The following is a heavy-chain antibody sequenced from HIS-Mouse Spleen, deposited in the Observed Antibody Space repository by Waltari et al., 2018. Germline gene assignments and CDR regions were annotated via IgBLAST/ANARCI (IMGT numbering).Heavy chain of an antibody. Sequence: QLQLQESGPGLVKPSETLSLTCTVSGGSISSSSYYWGWIRQPPGKGLEWIGSIYYSGRTDYRPALKSRVTISVDTSKNQFSLKLSSVTAADTAVYYCARAPTGFLEWFDAFDIWGQGTMVTVSS. CDR2: IYYSGRT. V-gene: IGHV4-39*07. D-gene: IGHD3-3*01. CDR1: GGSISSSSYY. CDR3: ARAPTGFLEWFDAFDI. J-gene: IGHJ3*02.